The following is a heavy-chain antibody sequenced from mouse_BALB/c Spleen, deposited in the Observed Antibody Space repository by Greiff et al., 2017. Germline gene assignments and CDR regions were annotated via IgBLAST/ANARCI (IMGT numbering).Heavy chain of an antibody. CDR3: TRSEATDAMDY. Sequence: EVQGVESGGGLVQPGGSRKLSCAASGFTFSSSGMHWVRQAPEQGLEWVAYISSGSSTSYYADTVKGRFTISRDTPKNTLFLQMTSLRSEDTAIYYCTRSEATDAMDYWGQGTSVTVSS. J-gene: IGHJ4*01. CDR2: ISSGSSTS. D-gene: IGHD1-1*01. V-gene: IGHV5-17*02. CDR1: GFTFSSSG.